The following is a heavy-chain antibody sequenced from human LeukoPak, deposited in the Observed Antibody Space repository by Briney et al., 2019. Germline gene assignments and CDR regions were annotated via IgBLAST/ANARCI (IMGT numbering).Heavy chain of an antibody. CDR1: GGSISSYY. V-gene: IGHV4-59*01. CDR2: IYYSGST. J-gene: IGHJ4*02. D-gene: IGHD3-22*01. Sequence: SETLSLTCTVSGGSISSYYWSWIRQPPGKGLEWIGYIYYSGSTNYNPSLKSRVTISVDTSKNQFSLKLSSVTAADTAVYYCAMSPGRDYYDSGPDYWGQGTLSPSPQ. CDR3: AMSPGRDYYDSGPDY.